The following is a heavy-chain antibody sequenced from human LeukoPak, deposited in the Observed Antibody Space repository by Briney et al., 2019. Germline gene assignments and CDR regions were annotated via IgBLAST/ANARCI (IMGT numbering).Heavy chain of an antibody. D-gene: IGHD3-10*01. Sequence: GRYLRLSCAASGFTFSSYAMHWARQAPGKGLEWVAVISYDGSNKYYADSVKGRFTISRDNSKNTLYLQMNSLRAEDTAVYYCAKAHPIWLGELFPPQHWGQGTLVTVSS. CDR2: ISYDGSNK. V-gene: IGHV3-30-3*01. CDR3: AKAHPIWLGELFPPQH. J-gene: IGHJ1*01. CDR1: GFTFSSYA.